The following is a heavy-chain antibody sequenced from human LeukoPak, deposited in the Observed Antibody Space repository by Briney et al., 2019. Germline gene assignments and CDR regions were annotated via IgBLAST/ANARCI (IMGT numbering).Heavy chain of an antibody. V-gene: IGHV1-46*01. J-gene: IGHJ4*02. D-gene: IGHD2-2*01. CDR3: ARDWMTLPCVY. CDR2: INTSGSST. Sequence: ASVKVSCKASGYTFTTYYMHWVRQAPGQGLEWMGTINTSGSSTIYAQKFQGRVTMTTDTSTSTAYMELRSLRSDDTAVYYCARDWMTLPCVYWGQGTLVTVSS. CDR1: GYTFTTYY.